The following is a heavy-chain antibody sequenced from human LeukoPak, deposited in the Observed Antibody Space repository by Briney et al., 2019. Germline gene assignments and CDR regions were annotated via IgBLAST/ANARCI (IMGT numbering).Heavy chain of an antibody. CDR3: ARDRSLDTIFGVVTPHFDY. D-gene: IGHD3-3*01. J-gene: IGHJ4*02. Sequence: SETLSLTCTVSGGSISSYCWTWIRQPAGKGLEWIRRIYTSGSTNYNPSLKSRVTMSVETSKNQFSLKLSSVTAADTAVYYCARDRSLDTIFGVVTPHFDYWGQGTLVTVSS. V-gene: IGHV4-4*07. CDR2: IYTSGST. CDR1: GGSISSYC.